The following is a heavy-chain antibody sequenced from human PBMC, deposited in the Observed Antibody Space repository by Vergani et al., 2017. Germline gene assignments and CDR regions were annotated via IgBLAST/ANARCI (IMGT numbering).Heavy chain of an antibody. V-gene: IGHV1-24*01. D-gene: IGHD5-12*01. J-gene: IGHJ4*02. CDR1: GYTLTELS. CDR3: ATDLYSGYDWALRD. CDR2: FDPEDGET. Sequence: QVQLVQSGAEVKKPGASVKVSCKVSGYTLTELSMHWVRQAPGKGLEWMGGFDPEDGETIYAQKFQVRVTMTEDTSTDTAYMELSSLGSEDTAVYYCATDLYSGYDWALRDWGQGTLVTVSS.